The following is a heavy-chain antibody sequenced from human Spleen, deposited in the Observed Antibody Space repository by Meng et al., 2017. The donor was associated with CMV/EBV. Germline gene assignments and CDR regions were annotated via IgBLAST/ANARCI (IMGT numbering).Heavy chain of an antibody. V-gene: IGHV1-2*02. J-gene: IGHJ6*02. CDR2: INPNSGGT. CDR3: ARGWEGGTTVYYGMDV. CDR1: GYTFTGYY. D-gene: IGHD1-1*01. Sequence: GESLKISCNGSGYTFTGYYMHWVRQAPGQGLEWMGWINPNSGGTNYAQKFQGRVTMTRDTSISTAYMELSRLRSDDTAVYYCARGWEGGTTVYYGMDVWGQGTTVTVSS.